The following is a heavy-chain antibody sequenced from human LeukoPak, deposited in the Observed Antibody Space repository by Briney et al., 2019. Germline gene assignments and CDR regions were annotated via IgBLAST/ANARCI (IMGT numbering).Heavy chain of an antibody. D-gene: IGHD3-3*01. J-gene: IGHJ4*02. V-gene: IGHV3-53*01. Sequence: AGGSLRLSCAASGFTVSSNYMSWVRQAPGKGLEWVSVIYSGGSTCYADSVKGRFTISRDNSKNTLYLQMNSLRAEDTAVYYCARGSYDFWSGYYFDYWGQGTLVTVSS. CDR2: IYSGGST. CDR3: ARGSYDFWSGYYFDY. CDR1: GFTVSSNY.